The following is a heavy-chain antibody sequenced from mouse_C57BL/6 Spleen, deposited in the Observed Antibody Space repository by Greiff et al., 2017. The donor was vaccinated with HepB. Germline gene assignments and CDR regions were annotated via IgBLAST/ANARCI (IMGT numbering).Heavy chain of an antibody. CDR1: GYTFTDYE. J-gene: IGHJ3*01. V-gene: IGHV1-15*01. CDR2: IDPETGGT. D-gene: IGHD2-3*01. Sequence: QVQLQQSGAELVRPGASVTLSCKASGYTFTDYEMHWVKQTPVHGLEWIGAIDPETGGTAYNQKFKGKAILTADKSSSTAYMELRSLTSEDSAVYYCTRRGGWLLGGFAYWGKGTLVTVSA. CDR3: TRRGGWLLGGFAY.